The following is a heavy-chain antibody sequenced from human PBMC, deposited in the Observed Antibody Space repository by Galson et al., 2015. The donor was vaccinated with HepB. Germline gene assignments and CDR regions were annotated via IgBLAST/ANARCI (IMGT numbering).Heavy chain of an antibody. V-gene: IGHV7-4-1*02. Sequence: SVKVSCKASGYTFTDYSINWVRQAPGQGLEWVGWINTNTGNPTFAQDFTGRFAFSLDTSASTAYLQITNLRPEDTAVYYCANLYGDDVLNALNIWGQGTMVTVSS. CDR3: ANLYGDDVLNALNI. CDR1: GYTFTDYS. CDR2: INTNTGNP. D-gene: IGHD4-17*01. J-gene: IGHJ3*02.